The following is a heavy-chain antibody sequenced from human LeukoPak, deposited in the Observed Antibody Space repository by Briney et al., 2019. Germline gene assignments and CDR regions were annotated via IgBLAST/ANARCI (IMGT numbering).Heavy chain of an antibody. CDR1: GFTLRSYA. Sequence: GGSLRLSCAASGFTLRSYAMSWVRQAPGKGLEWVSAISGSDGSTHYADSVKGRFTISRDISYNRLYLQMNSLRAEDTAVHYCAKDVEATISSGGYYFDYWGQGTLVTVSS. CDR3: AKDVEATISSGGYYFDY. D-gene: IGHD6-19*01. CDR2: ISGSDGST. J-gene: IGHJ4*02. V-gene: IGHV3-23*01.